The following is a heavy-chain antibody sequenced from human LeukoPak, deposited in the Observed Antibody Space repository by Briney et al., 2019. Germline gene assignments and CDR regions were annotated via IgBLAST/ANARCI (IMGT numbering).Heavy chain of an antibody. D-gene: IGHD3-22*01. CDR2: ISSSSSYI. CDR3: ARALLSSGYDFGPVLWYDSSGYYPIGY. V-gene: IGHV3-21*01. CDR1: GFTFSSYS. Sequence: PGGSLRLSCAASGFTFSSYSMNWVRQAPGKGLEWVSSISSSSSYIYYADSVKGRFTISRDNAKNSLYLQMNSLRAEGTAVYYCARALLSSGYDFGPVLWYDSSGYYPIGYWGQGTLVTVSS. J-gene: IGHJ4*02.